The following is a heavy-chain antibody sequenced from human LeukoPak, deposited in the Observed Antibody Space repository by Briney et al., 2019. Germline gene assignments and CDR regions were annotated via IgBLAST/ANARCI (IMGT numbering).Heavy chain of an antibody. J-gene: IGHJ4*02. CDR3: ARDVVGFDY. CDR1: GGSISSSSYY. V-gene: IGHV4-39*07. D-gene: IGHD2-21*01. CDR2: IYYSGST. Sequence: SETLSLTCTVSGGSISSSSYYWGWIRQPPGKGLEWIGSIYYSGSTYYNPSLKSRVTISVDTSKNQFSLKLSSVTAADTAVYYCARDVVGFDYWGQGTLVTVSS.